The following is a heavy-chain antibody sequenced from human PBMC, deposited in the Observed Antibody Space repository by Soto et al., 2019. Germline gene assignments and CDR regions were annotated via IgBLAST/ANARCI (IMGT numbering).Heavy chain of an antibody. CDR3: AAYYSSSGFDP. V-gene: IGHV4-39*01. CDR1: GGSISSSTYY. Sequence: SETLSLTCTVSGGSISSSTYYWGWIRQPPGKGLEWIGTIYYSGSTYYNPSLKSRVTISVDTSKNQFSLKMTTVTAADTAVYFCAAYYSSSGFDPWGQGTLVTVSS. D-gene: IGHD6-13*01. J-gene: IGHJ5*02. CDR2: IYYSGST.